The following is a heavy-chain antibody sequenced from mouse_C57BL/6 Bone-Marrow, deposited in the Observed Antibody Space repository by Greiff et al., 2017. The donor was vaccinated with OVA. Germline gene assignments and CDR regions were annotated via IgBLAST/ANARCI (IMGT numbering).Heavy chain of an antibody. J-gene: IGHJ4*01. CDR2: IYPGGGYT. D-gene: IGHD1-1*01. V-gene: IGHV1-63*01. CDR3: ARFTTVVEREYYYAMDY. CDR1: GYTFTNYW. Sequence: QVQLKQSGAELVRPGTSVKMSCKASGYTFTNYWIGWAKQRPGHGLEWIGDIYPGGGYTNYNEKFKGKATLTADKSSSTAYMQFSSLTSEDSAIYYCARFTTVVEREYYYAMDYWGRGTSVTVTS.